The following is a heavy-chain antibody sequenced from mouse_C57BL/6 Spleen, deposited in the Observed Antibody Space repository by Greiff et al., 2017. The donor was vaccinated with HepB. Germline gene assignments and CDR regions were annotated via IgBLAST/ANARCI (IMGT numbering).Heavy chain of an antibody. CDR2: IDPSDSET. CDR3: ARGGYGNSDYYAMDY. CDR1: GYTFTSYW. J-gene: IGHJ4*01. D-gene: IGHD2-1*01. V-gene: IGHV1-52*01. Sequence: QVQLQQSGAELVRPGSSVKLSCKASGYTFTSYWMHWVKQRPIQGLEWIGNIDPSDSETHYNQKFKDKATLTVDKSSSTAYMQLSSLTSEDSAVYYCARGGYGNSDYYAMDYWGQGTSVTVSS.